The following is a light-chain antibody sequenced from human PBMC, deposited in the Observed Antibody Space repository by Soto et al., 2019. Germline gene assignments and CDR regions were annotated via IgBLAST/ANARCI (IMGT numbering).Light chain of an antibody. CDR1: SSNIGAGYN. CDR3: QSSDSSLSGWV. CDR2: DNS. J-gene: IGLJ7*01. V-gene: IGLV1-40*01. Sequence: QAVVTQPPSVSGAPGQRVTISCTGSSSNIGAGYNVHWYQQLPGTAPKLLIYDNSNRPSGVPDRFSGSKSGTSASLAITGLQAGDEADYYCQSSDSSLSGWVFGGGTQLTVL.